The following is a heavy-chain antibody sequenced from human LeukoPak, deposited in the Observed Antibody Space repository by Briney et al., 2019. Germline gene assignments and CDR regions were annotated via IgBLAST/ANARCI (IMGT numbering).Heavy chain of an antibody. D-gene: IGHD6-6*01. J-gene: IGHJ4*02. V-gene: IGHV1-18*01. CDR3: ARDVEYSSSSVFSDY. Sequence: ASVKVSCKASGYTFTSYGIRWVRQAPGQGLEWMGWISAYNGNTNYAQKLQGRVTMTTDTSTSTAYMELRSLRSDDTAVYYCARDVEYSSSSVFSDYWGQGTLVTVSS. CDR2: ISAYNGNT. CDR1: GYTFTSYG.